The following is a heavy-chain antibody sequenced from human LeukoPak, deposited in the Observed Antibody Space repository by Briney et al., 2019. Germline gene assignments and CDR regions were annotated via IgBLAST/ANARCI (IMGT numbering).Heavy chain of an antibody. Sequence: ASVKVSCQASGTTFNSYAINWVRQAPGRGLEWMGEIIPLLSDTNYAQKFKDRVTFTADMSTDTAYMELSSLISEDTAMYYCAREAAYDSNDYFDYWGQGSLVTVSS. CDR2: IIPLLSDT. CDR1: GTTFNSYA. V-gene: IGHV1-69*10. D-gene: IGHD3-22*01. J-gene: IGHJ4*02. CDR3: AREAAYDSNDYFDY.